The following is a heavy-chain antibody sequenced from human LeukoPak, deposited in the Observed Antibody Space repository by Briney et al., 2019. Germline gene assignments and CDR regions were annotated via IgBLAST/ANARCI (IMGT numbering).Heavy chain of an antibody. CDR2: IYPGDSDT. CDR3: ARDGPVPATVDAFDI. J-gene: IGHJ3*02. CDR1: GYDFSTYW. D-gene: IGHD2-2*01. V-gene: IGHV5-51*01. Sequence: GESLKISCKGSGYDFSTYWIGWVRQMPGQGLERMGIIYPGDSDTRNSPSLQGQVTISADKSISTVYLQWSSLKASDTARYYCARDGPVPATVDAFDIWGQGTMVTVSS.